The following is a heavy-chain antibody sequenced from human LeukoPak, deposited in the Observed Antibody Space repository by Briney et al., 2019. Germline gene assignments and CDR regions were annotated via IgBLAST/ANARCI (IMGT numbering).Heavy chain of an antibody. Sequence: TGGSLRLSCAASGFTFSSYAMSWVRQAPGKGLEWVSAISGSGGSTYYADSVKGRFTISRDNSKNTLYLQMNSLRAEDTAVYYCAENWNYVDGAHWGQGTLVTVSS. V-gene: IGHV3-23*01. CDR1: GFTFSSYA. CDR2: ISGSGGST. CDR3: AENWNYVDGAH. D-gene: IGHD1-7*01. J-gene: IGHJ4*02.